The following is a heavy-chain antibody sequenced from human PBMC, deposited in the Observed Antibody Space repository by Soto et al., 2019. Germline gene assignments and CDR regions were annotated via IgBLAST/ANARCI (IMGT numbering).Heavy chain of an antibody. D-gene: IGHD6-6*01. V-gene: IGHV6-1*01. J-gene: IGHJ6*02. CDR2: TYYRSKWYN. Sequence: SQTLSLTCAISGDSVSSNSAAWNLSMQSPSRGLEWLGRTYYRSKWYNDYAVSVKSRITINPDTSKNQFSLQLNSVTPEDTAVYYCARDIEYSSSSDYGMDVWGQGTTVTV. CDR3: ARDIEYSSSSDYGMDV. CDR1: GDSVSSNSAA.